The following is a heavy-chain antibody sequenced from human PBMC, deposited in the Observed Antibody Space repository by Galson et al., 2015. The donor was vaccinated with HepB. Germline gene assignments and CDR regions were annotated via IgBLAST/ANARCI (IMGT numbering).Heavy chain of an antibody. CDR1: GYTFTSYY. J-gene: IGHJ6*02. V-gene: IGHV1-46*01. CDR2: INPSGGST. Sequence: SVKVSCKASGYTFTSYYMHWVRQAPGQGLEWMGIINPSGGSTSYAQKFQGRVTMTRDTSTSTVYMELSSPRSEDTAVYYCARDVNPASSRPQDGMDVWGQGTTVTVSS. CDR3: ARDVNPASSRPQDGMDV. D-gene: IGHD2-2*01.